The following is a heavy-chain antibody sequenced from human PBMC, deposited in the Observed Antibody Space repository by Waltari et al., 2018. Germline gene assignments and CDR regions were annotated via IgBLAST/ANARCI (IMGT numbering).Heavy chain of an antibody. CDR2: IKKDGSEE. CDR1: GFPSRSYW. Sequence: EVQLVESGGGLVQPGGAMGLSCAASGFPSRSYWMSWVRQAPGKGLEWVANIKKDGSEEYYVDSVRGRFTISRDNAKNSLYLQMNSLRPEDTAVYYCARDQWFAFDIWGQGTMVTVSS. D-gene: IGHD3-22*01. V-gene: IGHV3-7*01. CDR3: ARDQWFAFDI. J-gene: IGHJ3*02.